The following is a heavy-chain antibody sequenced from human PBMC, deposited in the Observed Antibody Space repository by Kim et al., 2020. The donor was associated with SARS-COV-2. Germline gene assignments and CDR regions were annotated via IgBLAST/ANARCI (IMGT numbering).Heavy chain of an antibody. CDR3: ARAPYSSSLVDY. V-gene: IGHV4-31*02. D-gene: IGHD6-6*01. Sequence: SSTPSLKSRVTISVDTSKNQFSLKLSSVTAADTAVYYCARAPYSSSLVDYWGQGTLVTVSS. J-gene: IGHJ4*02.